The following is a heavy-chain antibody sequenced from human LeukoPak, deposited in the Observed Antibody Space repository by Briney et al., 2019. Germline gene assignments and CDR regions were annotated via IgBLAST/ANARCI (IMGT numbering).Heavy chain of an antibody. CDR2: ISSNGGTT. CDR1: AFTFSSYA. V-gene: IGHV3-64*02. J-gene: IGHJ4*02. D-gene: IGHD2-2*01. CDR3: ARAYCSSTSCSPDY. Sequence: GGSLRLSCAASAFTFSSYAMHWVRQAPGKGLEYVSTISSNGGTTYYTDSVKGRFTISRDNSKNTLYLKMGSLRAEDMAVYYCARAYCSSTSCSPDYWGQGTLVTVSS.